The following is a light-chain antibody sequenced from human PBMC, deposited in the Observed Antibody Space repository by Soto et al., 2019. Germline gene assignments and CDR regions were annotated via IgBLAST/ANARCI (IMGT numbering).Light chain of an antibody. CDR2: AAS. Sequence: DIQMTQSPSSLSASVGDRVTITCRASQGISNYLAWYQQKPGKVPRLLIFAASTLQSGAPSRFRGAGSETEFTLTINSLQPDDFATYYCQQYNSYSNTFGQGTKVDI. CDR3: QQYNSYSNT. CDR1: QGISNY. V-gene: IGKV1-27*01. J-gene: IGKJ2*01.